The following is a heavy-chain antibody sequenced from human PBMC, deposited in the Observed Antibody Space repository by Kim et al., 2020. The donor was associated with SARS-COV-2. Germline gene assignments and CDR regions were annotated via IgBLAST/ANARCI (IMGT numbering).Heavy chain of an antibody. CDR3: ARRTRLSSGTAIGSYYFDY. V-gene: IGHV3-11*01. CDR2: ISSSGSTI. J-gene: IGHJ4*02. D-gene: IGHD5-18*01. CDR1: GFTFSDYY. Sequence: GGSLRLSCAASGFTFSDYYMSWIRQAPGKGLEWVSYISSSGSTIYYADSVKGRFTISRDNAKNSLYLQMNSLRAEDTAVYYCARRTRLSSGTAIGSYYFDYWGQGTLVTVSS.